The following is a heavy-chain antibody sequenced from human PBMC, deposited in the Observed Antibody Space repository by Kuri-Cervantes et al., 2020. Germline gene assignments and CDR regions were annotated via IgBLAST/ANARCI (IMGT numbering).Heavy chain of an antibody. CDR3: AKDSGSSGYFAESDY. CDR1: GFTFSSYS. V-gene: IGHV3-21*04. D-gene: IGHD3-22*01. J-gene: IGHJ4*02. CDR2: ISSSSSYI. Sequence: GGSLRLSCAASGFTFSSYSMNWVRQAPGKGLEWVSSISSSSSYIYYADSVKGRFTISRDNAKNYLYLQMNSLTADDTALYYCAKDSGSSGYFAESDYWGQGTLVTVSS.